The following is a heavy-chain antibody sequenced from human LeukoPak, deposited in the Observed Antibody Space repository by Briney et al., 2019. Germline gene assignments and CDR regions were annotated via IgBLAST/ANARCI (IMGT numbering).Heavy chain of an antibody. J-gene: IGHJ4*02. CDR2: IKTDGSEK. D-gene: IGHD6-19*01. Sequence: GGSLRLSCEGSGFTFSNYWMGWVRQAPGKGLQWVANIKTDGSEKYYVDSVKGRFTISRDNSKNTLYLQMNSLRAEDTAVYYCAKDRTRIAVAGVDYWGQGTLVTVSS. V-gene: IGHV3-7*01. CDR1: GFTFSNYW. CDR3: AKDRTRIAVAGVDY.